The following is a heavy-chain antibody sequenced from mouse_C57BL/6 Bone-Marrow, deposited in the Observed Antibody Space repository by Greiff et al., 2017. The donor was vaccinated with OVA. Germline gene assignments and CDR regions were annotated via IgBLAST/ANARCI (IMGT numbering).Heavy chain of an antibody. CDR2: IHPNSGGT. V-gene: IGHV1-64*01. CDR1: GYTFTSYW. Sequence: QVQLQQPGAELVKPGASVKLSCKASGYTFTSYWMHWVKQRPGQGLEWIGMIHPNSGGTNYNEKFKSKATLTVDKSSSTAYMQLSSLTSEDSAVYYCAIIYYYGSRRAMDYWGQGTSVTVSS. J-gene: IGHJ4*01. D-gene: IGHD1-1*01. CDR3: AIIYYYGSRRAMDY.